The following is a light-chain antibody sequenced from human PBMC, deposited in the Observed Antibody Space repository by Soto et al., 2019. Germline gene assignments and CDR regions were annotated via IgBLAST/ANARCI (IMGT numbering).Light chain of an antibody. J-gene: IGLJ1*01. CDR2: DVS. V-gene: IGLV2-11*01. CDR3: FSLAGSPYV. CDR1: SSDVGGCNC. Sequence: QSALTQSRSVSGSPGQSVTISCTGTSSDVGGCNCVSWYQQYPGKAPKLIIYDVSQRPSGVPDRFSGSKSGNTASLTISGLQADDEADYYCFSLAGSPYVFGTGTKLTVL.